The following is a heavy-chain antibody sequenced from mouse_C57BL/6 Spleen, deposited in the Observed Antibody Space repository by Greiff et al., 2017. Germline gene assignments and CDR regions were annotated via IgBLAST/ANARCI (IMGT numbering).Heavy chain of an antibody. Sequence: QVQLQQSGAELVKPGASVKISCKASGYAFSSYWMNWVKQRPGKGLEWIGQIYPGDGDTNYNGKLKGKATLTADTSSSTAYMQLSSLTSEDSAVYFCARGPLGQGAMDYGGQGTSVTVSS. V-gene: IGHV1-80*01. CDR2: IYPGDGDT. CDR1: GYAFSSYW. J-gene: IGHJ4*01. D-gene: IGHD4-1*01. CDR3: ARGPLGQGAMDY.